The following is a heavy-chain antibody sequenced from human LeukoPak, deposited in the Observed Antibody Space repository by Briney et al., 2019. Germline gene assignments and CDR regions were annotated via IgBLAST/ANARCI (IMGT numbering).Heavy chain of an antibody. J-gene: IGHJ6*02. V-gene: IGHV4-59*01. CDR2: IYYSGST. D-gene: IGHD3-10*01. Sequence: SETLSLTCTVSARSISSYYWSWIRQHPGKGREWMGYIYYSGSTNYNPSLKSRVTISVETSKNQFSLKLSSVTAADAAVYYCARGAGSSDDYYYGLDVWGQGNTVTVSS. CDR3: ARGAGSSDDYYYGLDV. CDR1: ARSISSYY.